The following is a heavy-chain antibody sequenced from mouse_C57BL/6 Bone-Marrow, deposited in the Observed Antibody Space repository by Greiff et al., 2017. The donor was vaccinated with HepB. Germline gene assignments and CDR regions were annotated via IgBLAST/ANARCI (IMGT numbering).Heavy chain of an antibody. CDR3: ARSEGRWLPHWYFVV. CDR1: GYTFTSYW. Sequence: QVQLQQSGAELVMPGASVKLSCKASGYTFTSYWMHWVKQRPGQGLEWIGEIDPSDSYTNYNQKFKDKATLTADKSSSTAYMQLSSLTYEDSAVYYCARSEGRWLPHWYFVVGGTGTTVTVSS. V-gene: IGHV1-69*01. J-gene: IGHJ1*03. D-gene: IGHD2-3*01. CDR2: IDPSDSYT.